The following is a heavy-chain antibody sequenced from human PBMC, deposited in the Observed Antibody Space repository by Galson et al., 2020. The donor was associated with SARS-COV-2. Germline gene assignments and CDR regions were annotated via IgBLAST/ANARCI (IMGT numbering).Heavy chain of an antibody. D-gene: IGHD2-21*01. J-gene: IGHJ5*02. Sequence: SETLSLTCTVSGYSISSGYYWGWIRQPPGKGLEWIGSIYHSGSTYYNPSLKSRVTISVDTSKNQFSLKLSSVTAADTAVYYCARVKHIVVVIVTFRWFDPWGQGTLVTVSS. CDR2: IYHSGST. V-gene: IGHV4-38-2*02. CDR1: GYSISSGYY. CDR3: ARVKHIVVVIVTFRWFDP.